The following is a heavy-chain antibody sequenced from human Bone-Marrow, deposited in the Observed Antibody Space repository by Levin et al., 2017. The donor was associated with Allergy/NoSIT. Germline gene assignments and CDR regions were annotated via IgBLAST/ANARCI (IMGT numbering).Heavy chain of an antibody. D-gene: IGHD1-26*01. Sequence: AASVKVSCKASGYGFISYGITWVRQAPGQGLEWMGWISGFKRQTNYAQKFRGRVTMTTDTSTDIAYLEMRSLRSDDTAVYYCARVIGRVPHLLFYFDSWGQGTLVTVSS. CDR2: ISGFKRQT. CDR1: GYGFISYG. V-gene: IGHV1-18*01. J-gene: IGHJ4*02. CDR3: ARVIGRVPHLLFYFDS.